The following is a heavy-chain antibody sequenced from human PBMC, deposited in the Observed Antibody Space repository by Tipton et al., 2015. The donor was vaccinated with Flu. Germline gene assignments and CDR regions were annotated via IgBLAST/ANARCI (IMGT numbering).Heavy chain of an antibody. CDR2: IHYSGST. V-gene: IGHV4-30-4*08. CDR1: GDSISSNNYY. J-gene: IGHJ4*02. CDR3: ASFIPEYNWNYGEGLDY. Sequence: TLSLTCNVSGDSISSNNYYWNWIRQHPGKGLEWIGYIHYSGSTYYNPSLKSRLTISVDTSKNQFSLKLSSVTAADTAVYYCASFIPEYNWNYGEGLDYWGQGTLVTVSS. D-gene: IGHD1-7*01.